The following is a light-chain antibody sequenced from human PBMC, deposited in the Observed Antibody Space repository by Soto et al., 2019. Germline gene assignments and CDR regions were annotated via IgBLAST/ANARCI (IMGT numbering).Light chain of an antibody. Sequence: QSVLTQPPSVSEAPRQRVAISCSGSSSNIGSNAVNWYQQLPGKAPKLLIYYDDLLPSGVSDRFSGSKSGTSASLAISGLQSEDEADYYCEAWDDSLNGVVFGGGTKLTVL. CDR2: YDD. V-gene: IGLV1-36*01. J-gene: IGLJ3*02. CDR1: SSNIGSNA. CDR3: EAWDDSLNGVV.